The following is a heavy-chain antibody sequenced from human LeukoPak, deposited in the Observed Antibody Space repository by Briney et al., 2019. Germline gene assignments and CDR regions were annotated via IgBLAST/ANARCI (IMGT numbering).Heavy chain of an antibody. CDR1: GGSFSGYY. D-gene: IGHD1/OR15-1a*01. CDR3: ARGRASLGGSTTFDY. J-gene: IGHJ4*02. Sequence: SETLSLTCAVYGGSFSGYYWSWIRQPPGKGLEWIGEINHSGSTNYNPSLKSRVTISVDTSKNQFSLKLSSVTAADTAVYYCARGRASLGGSTTFDYWGQGTLVTVSS. V-gene: IGHV4-34*01. CDR2: INHSGST.